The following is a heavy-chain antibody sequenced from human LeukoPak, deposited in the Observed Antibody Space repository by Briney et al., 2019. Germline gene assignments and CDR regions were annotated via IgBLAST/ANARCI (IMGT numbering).Heavy chain of an antibody. V-gene: IGHV3-30-3*01. CDR3: ARSAEAAAGDY. D-gene: IGHD6-25*01. CDR1: GFTFSSYA. Sequence: GGSLRLSCAASGFTFSSYAMHCPRQAPGKGLEWVAVISYDGSNKYCADHVKGRFTISRDNSKNTLYLQMNSLRAEDTAVYYCARSAEAAAGDYWGQGTLVTVSS. CDR2: ISYDGSNK. J-gene: IGHJ4*02.